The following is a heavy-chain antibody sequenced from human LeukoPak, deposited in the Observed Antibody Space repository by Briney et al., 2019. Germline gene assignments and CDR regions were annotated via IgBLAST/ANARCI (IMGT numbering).Heavy chain of an antibody. Sequence: SVKVSCKASGGTFSSYAISWVRQAPGQGLEWMGRIIPILGIANYAQKFQGRVTIIADKLTSTAYVELSSLRSEDTAVYYCARGGGYSYGYDFDYWGQGTLVTVSS. V-gene: IGHV1-69*04. J-gene: IGHJ4*02. CDR3: ARGGGYSYGYDFDY. CDR2: IIPILGIA. CDR1: GGTFSSYA. D-gene: IGHD5-18*01.